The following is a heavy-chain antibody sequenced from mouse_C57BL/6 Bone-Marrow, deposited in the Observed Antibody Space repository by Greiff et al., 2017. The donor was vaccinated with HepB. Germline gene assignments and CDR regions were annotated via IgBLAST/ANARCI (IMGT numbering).Heavy chain of an antibody. CDR2: IYPSDSET. Sequence: VQLQQPGAELVRPGSSVKLSCKASGYTFTSYWMDWVKQRPGQGLEWIGNIYPSDSETHYNQKFKDKATLTVDKSSSTAYMQLSSLTSEDSAVYYCAREREYYYGSRTFDYWGQGTTLTVSS. J-gene: IGHJ2*01. CDR3: AREREYYYGSRTFDY. CDR1: GYTFTSYW. D-gene: IGHD1-1*01. V-gene: IGHV1-61*01.